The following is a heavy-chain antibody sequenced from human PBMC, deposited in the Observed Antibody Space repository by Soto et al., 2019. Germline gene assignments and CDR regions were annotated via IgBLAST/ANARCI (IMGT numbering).Heavy chain of an antibody. D-gene: IGHD5-18*01. J-gene: IGHJ4*02. Sequence: GAAQQSSGKGRVDRVGGYRMSWERQKQRKGLEWMGRIDPSDSQTYYSPSFRGHVTISVTKSITTVFLQWSSLRASDTAMYYCARQIHASDTGPNLQYYFEFWRKGSPDTVSS. CDR3: ARQIHASDTGPNLQYYFEF. CDR2: IDPSDSQT. V-gene: IGHV5-10-1*01. CDR1: VDRVGGYR.